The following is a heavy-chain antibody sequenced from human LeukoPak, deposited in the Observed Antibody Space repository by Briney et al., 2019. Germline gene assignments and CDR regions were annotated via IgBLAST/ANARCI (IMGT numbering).Heavy chain of an antibody. Sequence: SETLSLTCTVSGGSISRYYWSWIRQPPGKGLEWIGYIYYSGSTNYNPSLKSRVTISVDTSKNQFSLKLSSVTAADTAVYYCARSGAYDSSGYYEYWGLGTLVTVSS. D-gene: IGHD3-22*01. CDR2: IYYSGST. J-gene: IGHJ4*02. CDR3: ARSGAYDSSGYYEY. V-gene: IGHV4-59*01. CDR1: GGSISRYY.